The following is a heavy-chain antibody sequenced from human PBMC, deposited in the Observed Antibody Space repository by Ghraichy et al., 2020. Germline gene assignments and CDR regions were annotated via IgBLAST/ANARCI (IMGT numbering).Heavy chain of an antibody. J-gene: IGHJ4*02. CDR2: IRYDGSNK. Sequence: GGSLRLSCAASGFTFSSYGMHWVRQAPGKGLEWVAFIRYDGSNKYYADSVKGRFTISRDNSKNTLYLQMNSLRAEDTAVYYCAKGRCSSTSCYQYYFDYWGQGTLVTVSS. V-gene: IGHV3-30*02. CDR3: AKGRCSSTSCYQYYFDY. D-gene: IGHD2-2*01. CDR1: GFTFSSYG.